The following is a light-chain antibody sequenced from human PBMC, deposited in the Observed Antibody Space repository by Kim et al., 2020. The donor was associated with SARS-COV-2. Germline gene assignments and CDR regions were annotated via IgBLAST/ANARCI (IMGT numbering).Light chain of an antibody. V-gene: IGLV3-19*01. Sequence: SSELTQDPAVSVALGQTVKITCQGDSLRSYYASWYQQKPGQAPVLVIYGKNNRPSGIPDRFSGSSSGNTASLTITGAQAEDEADYYCNSRDSSGDYLDRVFGGGPKLTVL. J-gene: IGLJ3*02. CDR3: NSRDSSGDYLDRV. CDR1: SLRSYY. CDR2: GKN.